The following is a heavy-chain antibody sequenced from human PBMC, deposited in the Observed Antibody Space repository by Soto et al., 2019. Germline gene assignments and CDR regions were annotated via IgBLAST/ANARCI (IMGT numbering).Heavy chain of an antibody. CDR3: AIGEMYYDFWRERGYFDL. J-gene: IGHJ2*01. CDR2: MNPNSGNT. CDR1: GYTFTSYD. V-gene: IGHV1-8*01. Sequence: QVQLVQSGAEVKKPGASVKVSCKASGYTFTSYDINWVRQATGQGLEWMGWMNPNSGNTGYAQKFQGRVTMTRHTSISTAYMELSSLRSEDTAVYYCAIGEMYYDFWRERGYFDLWGRGTLVTVSS. D-gene: IGHD3-3*01.